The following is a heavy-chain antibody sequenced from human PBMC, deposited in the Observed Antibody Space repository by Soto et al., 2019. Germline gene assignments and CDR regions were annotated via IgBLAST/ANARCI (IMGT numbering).Heavy chain of an antibody. J-gene: IGHJ4*02. CDR3: ARDARLSLSAAATFDY. D-gene: IGHD6-13*01. CDR1: GYTFTSFG. V-gene: IGHV1-18*01. Sequence: GASVKVSCKTSGYTFTSFGIGWVRQAPGQGFEWMGWINVYNGNTNYAQKFQGRVTMTTDTSANIAYMELRSLRSDDTAVYFCARDARLSLSAAATFDYWDPGTLVTVSS. CDR2: INVYNGNT.